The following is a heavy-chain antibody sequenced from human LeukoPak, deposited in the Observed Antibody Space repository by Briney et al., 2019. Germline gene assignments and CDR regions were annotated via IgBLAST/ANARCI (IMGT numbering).Heavy chain of an antibody. J-gene: IGHJ6*02. V-gene: IGHV1-18*01. CDR1: GYTFTIYG. Sequence: GASVKVSCKASGYTFTIYGISWVRQAPGQGREWMGWISAYNGNTNYAQKLQGRVTMTTYTSTSTAYMELRSLRSDDTAVYYCARDLVVRVSHYYYYGMDVWGQGTTVTVSS. CDR2: ISAYNGNT. D-gene: IGHD3-16*02. CDR3: ARDLVVRVSHYYYYGMDV.